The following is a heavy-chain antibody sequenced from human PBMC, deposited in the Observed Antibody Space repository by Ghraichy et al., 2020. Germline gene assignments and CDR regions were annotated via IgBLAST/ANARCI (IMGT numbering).Heavy chain of an antibody. D-gene: IGHD2-21*01. CDR3: AKHIVVAGKILYYYYGMDV. V-gene: IGHV3-7*01. CDR1: GFPFRGYW. Sequence: GGSLRLSCAASGFPFRGYWMTWVRQAPGKGLEWVASIKQDGTEEKYLDSVKGRFTISRDNPKNSLYLQMNSLRDEDTAVYYCAKHIVVAGKILYYYYGMDVWGQGTTVTVSS. J-gene: IGHJ6*02. CDR2: IKQDGTEE.